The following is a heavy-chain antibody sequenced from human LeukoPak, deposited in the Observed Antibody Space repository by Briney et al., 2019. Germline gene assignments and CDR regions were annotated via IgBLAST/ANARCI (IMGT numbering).Heavy chain of an antibody. CDR1: GFTFSNYG. D-gene: IGHD6-6*01. J-gene: IGHJ4*02. V-gene: IGHV3-30*02. CDR2: IRNDGGNK. Sequence: GGSLRLSCAASGFTFSNYGMHWVRQAPGKGLEWVAFIRNDGGNKYYADSVKGRFTSSRDNSKNTVYLQMNSLRAEDTAVYYCAKDGSIAARPDYWGQGTLVTVSS. CDR3: AKDGSIAARPDY.